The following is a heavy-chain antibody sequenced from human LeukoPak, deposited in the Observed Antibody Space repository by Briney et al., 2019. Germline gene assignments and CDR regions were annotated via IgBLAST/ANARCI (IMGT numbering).Heavy chain of an antibody. V-gene: IGHV4-39*07. D-gene: IGHD6-13*01. CDR2: IYHSGST. Sequence: SETLSLTCTVSGGSISSSSYYWGWIRQPPGKGLEWIGSIYHSGSTYYNPSLKSRVTISVDTSKNQFSLKLSSVTAADTAVYYCARRGIAAAARFDYWGQGTLVTVSS. CDR3: ARRGIAAAARFDY. J-gene: IGHJ4*02. CDR1: GGSISSSSYY.